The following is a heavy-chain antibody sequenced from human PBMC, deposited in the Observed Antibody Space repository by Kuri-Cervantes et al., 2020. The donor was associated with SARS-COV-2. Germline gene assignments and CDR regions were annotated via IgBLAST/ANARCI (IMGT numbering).Heavy chain of an antibody. J-gene: IGHJ6*03. CDR1: GGSISSSSYY. Sequence: GSLRLSCTVSGGSISSSSYYWGWIRQPPGKGLEWIGSIYYSGSTYYNPSLKSRVTISVDTSKNQFSLKLSSVTAADTAVYYCARHSPRSSYYYYYMDFWGKGTTVTVSS. CDR3: ARHSPRSSYYYYYMDF. V-gene: IGHV4-39*01. CDR2: IYYSGST.